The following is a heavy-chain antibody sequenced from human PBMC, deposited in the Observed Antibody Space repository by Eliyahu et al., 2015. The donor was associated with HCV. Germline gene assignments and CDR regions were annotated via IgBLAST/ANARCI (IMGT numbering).Heavy chain of an antibody. CDR1: GGSISSYY. CDR2: IYTSGST. Sequence: QVQLQESGPGLVKPSETLSLTCTVXGGSISSYYWSWIRQPAGKGLEWIGRIYTSGSTNYNPPLKSRVTMSVDTSKNQFSLKLSSVTAADTAVYYCARVALGYQEDRYYYYYYYMDVWGKGTTVTVSS. CDR3: ARVALGYQEDRYYYYYYYMDV. J-gene: IGHJ6*03. V-gene: IGHV4-4*07. D-gene: IGHD3-3*02.